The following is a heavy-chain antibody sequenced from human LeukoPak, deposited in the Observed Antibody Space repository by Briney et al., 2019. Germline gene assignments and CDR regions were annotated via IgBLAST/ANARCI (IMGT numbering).Heavy chain of an antibody. CDR3: ASLDCSSTSCYIDY. CDR2: IYYSGST. V-gene: IGHV4-61*01. D-gene: IGHD2-2*02. CDR1: GGSISSGSYY. Sequence: PSETLSLTCTVSGGSISSGSYYWSWIRQPPGKGLEWIGYIYYSGSTNYNPSLKSRVTISVDTSKNQFSLKLSSVTAAVTAVYYCASLDCSSTSCYIDYWGQGTLVTVSS. J-gene: IGHJ4*02.